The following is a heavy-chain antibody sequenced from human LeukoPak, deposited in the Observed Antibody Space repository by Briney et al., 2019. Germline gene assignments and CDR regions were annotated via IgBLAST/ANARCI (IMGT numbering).Heavy chain of an antibody. CDR1: GFTLDHYA. Sequence: GGSLRLSCAASGFTLDHYAMHCVRQAPGKGLEWVSLISGDGGSTYYADSVKGRFTNSRDNGKNSLYLQMNSLRTEDSALYYCAKGQQRYYYDSSGYTFDYWSQGTLVTVSS. CDR3: AKGQQRYYYDSSGYTFDY. CDR2: ISGDGGST. D-gene: IGHD3-22*01. J-gene: IGHJ4*02. V-gene: IGHV3-43*02.